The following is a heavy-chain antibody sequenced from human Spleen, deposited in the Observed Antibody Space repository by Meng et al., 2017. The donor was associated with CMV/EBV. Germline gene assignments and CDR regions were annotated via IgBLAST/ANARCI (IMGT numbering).Heavy chain of an antibody. J-gene: IGHJ4*02. CDR1: GYNYKNYD. CDR3: AREVDY. CDR2: KENSGGDT. Sequence: AKVKVYSKGNGYNYKNYDIKWEGQDNGQGLEWKGKKENSGGDTSYAQRYKDRVTMTRETSTSTVYMELSSLTSEETAVYYCAREVDYWGQGTLVTVSS. V-gene: IGHV1-46*02.